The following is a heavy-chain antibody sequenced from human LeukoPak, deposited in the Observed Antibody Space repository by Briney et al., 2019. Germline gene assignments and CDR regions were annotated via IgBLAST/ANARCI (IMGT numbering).Heavy chain of an antibody. V-gene: IGHV4-61*02. J-gene: IGHJ6*03. CDR1: GDSISSGDYY. CDR2: ISSSGST. D-gene: IGHD2-15*01. CDR3: ARARSECSGGSCYSAWKQYYYYYMDV. Sequence: PSETLSLTCTVSGDSISSGDYYWSWIRQPAGKGLEWIGRISSSGSTNYNPSLKSRVTMSVDTSKNQFSLKLSSVTAADTAVYYCARARSECSGGSCYSAWKQYYYYYMDVWGKGTTVTVSS.